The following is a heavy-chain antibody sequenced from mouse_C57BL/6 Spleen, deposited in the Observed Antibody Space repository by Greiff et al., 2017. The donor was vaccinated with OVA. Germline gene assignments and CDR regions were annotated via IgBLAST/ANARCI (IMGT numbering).Heavy chain of an antibody. CDR1: GYTFTDYE. J-gene: IGHJ2*01. CDR2: IDPETGGT. CDR3: TRSLGSSYFDY. Sequence: QVQLQQSGAELVRPGASVTLSCKASGYTFTDYEMHWVKQTPVHGLEWIGAIDPETGGTAYNQKFKGKAILTADKSSSTAYMELRSLTSEDSAVYYCTRSLGSSYFDYWGQGTTLTVSS. D-gene: IGHD1-1*01. V-gene: IGHV1-15*01.